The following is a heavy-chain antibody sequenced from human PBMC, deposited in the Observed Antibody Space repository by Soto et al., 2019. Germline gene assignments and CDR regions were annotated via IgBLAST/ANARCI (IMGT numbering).Heavy chain of an antibody. CDR1: GGSISSYY. V-gene: IGHV4-59*01. J-gene: IGHJ4*02. CDR2: IYYSGST. CDR3: ARYDSSGTLDY. Sequence: XATLSLTCTVSGGSISSYYWSWIRQPPGKGLEWIGYIYYSGSTNYNPSLKSRVTISVDTSKNQFSLKLSSVTAADTAVYYCARYDSSGTLDYWGQGTLVTVSS. D-gene: IGHD3-22*01.